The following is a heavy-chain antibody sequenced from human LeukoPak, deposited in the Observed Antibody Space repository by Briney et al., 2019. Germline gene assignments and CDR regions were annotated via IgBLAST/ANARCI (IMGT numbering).Heavy chain of an antibody. CDR3: ARGSQEGITIFGVVTVYYYGMDV. D-gene: IGHD3-3*01. J-gene: IGHJ6*02. V-gene: IGHV4-34*01. CDR2: INHSGST. Sequence: SETLSLTCAVYGGSFSGYYWSWIRQPPGKGLEWIGEINHSGSTNYNPSLKSRVTMSVDTSKNQFSLKLSSVTAADTAVYYCARGSQEGITIFGVVTVYYYGMDVWGQGTTVTVSS. CDR1: GGSFSGYY.